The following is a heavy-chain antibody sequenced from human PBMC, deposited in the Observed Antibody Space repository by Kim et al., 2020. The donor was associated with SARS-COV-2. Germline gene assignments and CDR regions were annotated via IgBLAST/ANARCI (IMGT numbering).Heavy chain of an antibody. CDR1: GIPFSNAW. Sequence: GGSLRLSCVVSGIPFSNAWFNWVRQSPGKGLEWVGRIKSHSDSRSADLAAPVKGRFAISRDDSKNTLYLLMNSVRTDDSYVYYFTTGSLRWGQGPQATVS. J-gene: IGHJ4*02. CDR2: IKSHSDSRSA. CDR3: TTGSLR. V-gene: IGHV3-15*01.